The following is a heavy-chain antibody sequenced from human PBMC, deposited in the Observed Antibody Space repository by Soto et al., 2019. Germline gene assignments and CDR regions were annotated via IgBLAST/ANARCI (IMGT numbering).Heavy chain of an antibody. J-gene: IGHJ4*02. Sequence: QVHLVQSGAEVKKSGASVKVSCKGSGYDFTTYGITWVRQAPGQGLEWMAWISANNGNTDYAQKLKGRVTVTRDTSASTAYMELSSLRSADTAVYYGARGRYGDYWGQGALVTVSS. V-gene: IGHV1-18*01. CDR1: GYDFTTYG. CDR2: ISANNGNT. CDR3: ARGRYGDY. D-gene: IGHD1-1*01.